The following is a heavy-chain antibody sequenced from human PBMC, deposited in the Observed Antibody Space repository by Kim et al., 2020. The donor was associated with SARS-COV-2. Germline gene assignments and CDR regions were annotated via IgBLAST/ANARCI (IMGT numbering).Heavy chain of an antibody. D-gene: IGHD3-3*01. CDR3: ARGVITIFGVVSRYFDL. J-gene: IGHJ2*01. Sequence: RKSRVTISVDTSKNQFSLKLSSVTAADTAVYYCARGVITIFGVVSRYFDLWGRGTLVTVSS. V-gene: IGHV4-59*09.